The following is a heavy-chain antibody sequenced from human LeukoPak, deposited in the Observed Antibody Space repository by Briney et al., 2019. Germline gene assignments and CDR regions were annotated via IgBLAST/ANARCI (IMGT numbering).Heavy chain of an antibody. Sequence: PGGSLRLSCATSGFTFSTYPMNWVRQAPGKGLEWVAMISYNGNSQQYVDSVKGRFTISRDTSKNTVYLQMSSLRPEDSAMYYCAKDLYGSGWYNYFDPWGQGTLVTVSS. V-gene: IGHV3-30*18. CDR2: ISYNGNSQ. CDR3: AKDLYGSGWYNYFDP. CDR1: GFTFSTYP. D-gene: IGHD6-19*01. J-gene: IGHJ5*02.